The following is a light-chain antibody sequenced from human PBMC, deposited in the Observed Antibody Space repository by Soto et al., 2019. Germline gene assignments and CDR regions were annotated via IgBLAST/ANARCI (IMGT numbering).Light chain of an antibody. CDR2: GAS. CDR3: QQYNNWPLT. J-gene: IGKJ4*01. V-gene: IGKV3-15*01. Sequence: EIVMTQSPATLSVSPGERATLSCRASQSVSSSNLAWYQQKPGQAPRLLIYGASTRATGIPARFSGSGSGTEFTLTISSLQSEDFAVYYCQQYNNWPLTFGGGTTVDIK. CDR1: QSVSSSN.